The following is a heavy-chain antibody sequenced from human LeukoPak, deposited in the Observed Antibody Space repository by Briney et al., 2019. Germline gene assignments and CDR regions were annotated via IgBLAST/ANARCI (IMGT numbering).Heavy chain of an antibody. Sequence: PGGSLRLSCAASGFTFSSYSMNWARQAPGKGLEWVSSISSSSSYIYYADSVKGRFTISRDNAKNSLYLQMNSLRAEDTAVYYCASGITIFGVVINAFGIWGQGTMVTVSS. J-gene: IGHJ3*02. D-gene: IGHD3-3*01. CDR3: ASGITIFGVVINAFGI. CDR2: ISSSSSYI. CDR1: GFTFSSYS. V-gene: IGHV3-21*01.